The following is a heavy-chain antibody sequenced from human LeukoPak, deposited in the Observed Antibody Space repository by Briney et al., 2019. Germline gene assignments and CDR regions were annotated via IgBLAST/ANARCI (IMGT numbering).Heavy chain of an antibody. Sequence: SETLSLTCTVSGGSISRGDYYWSWIRQPPGKGLEWIGYIYYSGSTDYNPSLKSRVTMSVDTSKNQFSLKLRSATAADTAVYYCARGKSKFDYWGQGTLVTVSS. CDR3: ARGKSKFDY. CDR2: IYYSGST. CDR1: GGSISRGDYY. J-gene: IGHJ4*02. V-gene: IGHV4-30-4*01.